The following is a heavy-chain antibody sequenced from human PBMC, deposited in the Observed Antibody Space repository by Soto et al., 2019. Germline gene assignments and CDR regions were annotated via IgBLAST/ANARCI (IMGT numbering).Heavy chain of an antibody. CDR3: ARASCSGGSCYPSYYYYYYGMDV. D-gene: IGHD2-15*01. V-gene: IGHV4-30-4*01. CDR2: IYYSGST. J-gene: IGHJ6*02. Sequence: PSETLSLTCTVSGGSISSGDYYWSWIRQPPGKGLEWIGYIYYSGSTYYNPSLKSRVTISVDTSKNQFSLKLSSVTAADTAVYYRARASCSGGSCYPSYYYYYYGMDVWGQGTTVTVSS. CDR1: GGSISSGDYY.